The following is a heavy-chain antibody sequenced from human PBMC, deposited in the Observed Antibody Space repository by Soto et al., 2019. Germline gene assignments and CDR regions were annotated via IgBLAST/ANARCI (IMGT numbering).Heavy chain of an antibody. D-gene: IGHD3-22*01. CDR2: IRSKANSYAT. V-gene: IGHV3-73*01. CDR3: TLGSYYYDSSGYYSGLHDY. J-gene: IGHJ4*02. Sequence: LRLSCAASGFTFSGSAMHWVRQASGKGLEWVGRIRSKANSYATAYAATVKGRFTISRDDSKNTAYLQMNSLKTEDTAVYYCTLGSYYYDSSGYYSGLHDYWGQGTLVTVSS. CDR1: GFTFSGSA.